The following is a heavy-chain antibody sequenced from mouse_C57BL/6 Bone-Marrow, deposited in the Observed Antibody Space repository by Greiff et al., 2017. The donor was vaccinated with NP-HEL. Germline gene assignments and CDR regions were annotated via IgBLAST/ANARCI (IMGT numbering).Heavy chain of an antibody. Sequence: EVKVEESGGGLVKPGGSLKLSCAASGFTFSSYAMSWVRQTPEKRLEWVATISDGGSYTYYPDNVKGRFTISRDNAKNNLYLQMSHLKSEDTAMYYCARSGGYYFDYWGQGTTLTVSS. CDR2: ISDGGSYT. CDR1: GFTFSSYA. V-gene: IGHV5-4*03. D-gene: IGHD1-1*02. CDR3: ARSGGYYFDY. J-gene: IGHJ2*01.